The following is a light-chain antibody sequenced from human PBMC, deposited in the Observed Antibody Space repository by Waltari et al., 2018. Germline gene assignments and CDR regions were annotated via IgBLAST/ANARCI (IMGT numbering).Light chain of an antibody. CDR3: QQYKSYPLT. Sequence: DIQMTQSPSSLSASVGDRVNITCRASQDISHYLAWFQQKPGKAPKSLIYAASNLQSGVPSKFSGGGSGTDFTLTISSLQPEDFATYYCQQYKSYPLTFGGGTKVEIK. J-gene: IGKJ4*01. CDR1: QDISHY. CDR2: AAS. V-gene: IGKV1-16*02.